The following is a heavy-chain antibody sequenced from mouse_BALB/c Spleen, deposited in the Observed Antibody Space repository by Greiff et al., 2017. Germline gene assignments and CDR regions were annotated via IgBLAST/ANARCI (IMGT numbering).Heavy chain of an antibody. J-gene: IGHJ4*01. V-gene: IGHV14-3*02. CDR1: GFNIKDTY. Sequence: EVQLQQSGAELVKPGASVKLSCTASGFNIKDTYMHWVKQRPEQGLEWIGRIDPANGNTKYDPKFQGKATITADTSSNTAYLQLSSLTSEDTAVYYCARSGYYGSRDYAMDYWGQGTSVTVSS. CDR3: ARSGYYGSRDYAMDY. CDR2: IDPANGNT. D-gene: IGHD1-1*01.